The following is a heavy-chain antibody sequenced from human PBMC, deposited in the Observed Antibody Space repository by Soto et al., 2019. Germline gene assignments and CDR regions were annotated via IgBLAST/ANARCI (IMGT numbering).Heavy chain of an antibody. J-gene: IGHJ4*02. V-gene: IGHV4-39*01. CDR1: GGSISSSSYY. CDR2: IYYSGST. Sequence: QLQLQESGPGLVKPSETLSLTCTVSGGSISSSSYYWGWIRQPPGKGLEWIGSIYYSGSTYYNPSLKSRVTISVDTSKNQFSLKLSSVTAADTAVYYCARLLGATVTNTLVDYWGQGTLVTVSS. CDR3: ARLLGATVTNTLVDY. D-gene: IGHD4-17*01.